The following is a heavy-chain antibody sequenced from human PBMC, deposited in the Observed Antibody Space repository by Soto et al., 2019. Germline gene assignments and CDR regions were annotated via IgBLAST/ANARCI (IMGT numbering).Heavy chain of an antibody. J-gene: IGHJ6*02. V-gene: IGHV1-18*04. CDR2: ISAYNGNT. CDR1: GYTFTSYG. CDR3: ARRALLTAYPASYYYGMDV. Sequence: ASVKVSCKASGYTFTSYGISWVRQAPGQGLEWMGWISAYNGNTNYAQKLQGRVTMTTDTSTSTAYMELRSLRSDDTAVYYCARRALLTAYPASYYYGMDVWGQGTTVTVSS. D-gene: IGHD3-9*01.